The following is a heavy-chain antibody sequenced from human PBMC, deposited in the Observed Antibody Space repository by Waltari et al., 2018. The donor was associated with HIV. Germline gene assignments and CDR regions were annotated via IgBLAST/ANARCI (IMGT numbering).Heavy chain of an antibody. Sequence: DVYLVESGGGVVKIGGSIRLTCEASGFDLRHYSMNWVRQSPVRGLGGVASIRRGNNEKHYLDSVRGRFVISRDNAESSVYLQMESLREEDTATYFCVRDDPGYGPIDYWGQGTRVTV. V-gene: IGHV3-21*04. CDR1: GFDLRHYS. CDR2: IRRGNNEK. J-gene: IGHJ4*02. D-gene: IGHD3-10*01. CDR3: VRDDPGYGPIDY.